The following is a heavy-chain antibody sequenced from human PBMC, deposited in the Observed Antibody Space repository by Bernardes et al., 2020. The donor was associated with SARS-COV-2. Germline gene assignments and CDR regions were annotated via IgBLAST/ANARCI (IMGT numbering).Heavy chain of an antibody. V-gene: IGHV4-39*01. Sequence: SEPLSLTCAVSGDSISGIPYCWGWLLQPPGKGLEWIGNGCNSGVTYYTPSLQSRVTISVDLSKNQFSLRLTSVTAADTAVYFCARLEYYLSGTYLNARHYWGLGALVTVSS. J-gene: IGHJ4*02. CDR1: GDSISGIPYC. CDR3: ARLEYYLSGTYLNARHY. CDR2: GCNSGVT. D-gene: IGHD3-10*01.